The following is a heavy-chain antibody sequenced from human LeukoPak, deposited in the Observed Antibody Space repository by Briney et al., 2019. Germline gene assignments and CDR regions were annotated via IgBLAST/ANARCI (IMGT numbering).Heavy chain of an antibody. CDR2: IYYSGST. V-gene: IGHV4-59*08. CDR3: ARQLPTAAADTRGYFDY. J-gene: IGHJ4*01. D-gene: IGHD6-25*01. CDR1: GGSISSYY. Sequence: SETLSLTCTVSGGSISSYYWSWIRQPPGKGLEGIGYIYYSGSTNYNPSLKSLATISVDTSKNQFSLKLTSVTAADAAVYYCARQLPTAAADTRGYFDYWGQGTVVTVSS.